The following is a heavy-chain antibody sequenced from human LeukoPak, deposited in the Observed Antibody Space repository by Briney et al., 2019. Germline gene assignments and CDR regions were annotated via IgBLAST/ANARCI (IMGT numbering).Heavy chain of an antibody. D-gene: IGHD6-13*01. CDR1: GDSISSTNW. J-gene: IGHJ6*02. V-gene: IGHV4-4*02. Sequence: SETLSLTCAVSGDSISSTNWWSWVRQPPGKGLEWIGEIFHSGSTNYNPSLTSRVTISVDKSKNQFSLKMSSVTAADTAVYYCARDRRSFSSSRSWYASLNHYYYYGMDVWGQGTTVTVSS. CDR2: IFHSGST. CDR3: ARDRRSFSSSRSWYASLNHYYYYGMDV.